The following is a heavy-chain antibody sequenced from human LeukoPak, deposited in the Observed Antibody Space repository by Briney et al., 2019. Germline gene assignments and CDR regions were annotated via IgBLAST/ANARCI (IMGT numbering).Heavy chain of an antibody. Sequence: GGSLRLSCAASGFTFSSYGMHWVRQAPGKGLEWVAVIWYDGSNKYYADSVKGRFTISRDNSKNTLYLQMNSLRAEDTAVYYCARDRIGGHSSPHAFDIWGQGTMVTVSS. CDR3: ARDRIGGHSSPHAFDI. CDR1: GFTFSSYG. V-gene: IGHV3-33*01. D-gene: IGHD6-13*01. CDR2: IWYDGSNK. J-gene: IGHJ3*02.